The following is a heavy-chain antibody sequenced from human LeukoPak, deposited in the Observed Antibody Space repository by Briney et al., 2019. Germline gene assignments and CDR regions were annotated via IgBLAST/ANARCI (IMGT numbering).Heavy chain of an antibody. CDR1: GFTFSDYY. V-gene: IGHV3-7*01. CDR3: ARGGDGYNSVDFDY. J-gene: IGHJ4*02. D-gene: IGHD5-24*01. CDR2: IKQDGSEK. Sequence: GGSLRLSCAASGFTFSDYYMSWIRQAPGKGLEWVANIKQDGSEKYYVDSVKGRFTISRDNAKNSLYLQMNSLRAEDTAVYYCARGGDGYNSVDFDYWGQGTLVTVSS.